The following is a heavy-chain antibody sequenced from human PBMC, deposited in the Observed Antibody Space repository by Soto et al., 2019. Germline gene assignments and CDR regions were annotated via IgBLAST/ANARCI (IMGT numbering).Heavy chain of an antibody. D-gene: IGHD3-16*01. J-gene: IGHJ6*03. CDR2: MYYSGST. V-gene: IGHV4-59*08. CDR1: GGSISGHY. CDR3: ARGPYYDLIWNYYYMDV. Sequence: QVQLQESGPGLVKPSETLSLSCSVSGGSISGHYWSWVRQTPGKGLEWIGYMYYSGSTNYNPSLKSRVTIAVGTSKNHFSLRPTSVTAADTAVYYCARGPYYDLIWNYYYMDVWGKGTTVTVSS.